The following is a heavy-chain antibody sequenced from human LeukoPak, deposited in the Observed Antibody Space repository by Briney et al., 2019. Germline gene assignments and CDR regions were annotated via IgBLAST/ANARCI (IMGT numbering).Heavy chain of an antibody. CDR2: INPSGGST. CDR1: GYTFTSYY. D-gene: IGHD6-13*01. Sequence: ASVKVSCKASGYTFTSYYMHWVRQAPGQGLEWMGIINPSGGSTSYAQKFQGRVTMTRDMSTSTVYMELSSLRAEDTAVYYCARDHRYGYSSSWYHLVQIDYWGQGTLVTVSS. J-gene: IGHJ4*02. CDR3: ARDHRYGYSSSWYHLVQIDY. V-gene: IGHV1-46*01.